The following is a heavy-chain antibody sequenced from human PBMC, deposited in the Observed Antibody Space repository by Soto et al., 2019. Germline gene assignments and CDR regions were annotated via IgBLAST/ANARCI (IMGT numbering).Heavy chain of an antibody. CDR1: GFTFDDYA. V-gene: IGHV3-9*01. D-gene: IGHD1-26*01. CDR2: ISWNSGSI. Sequence: EVQLVESGGGLVQPGRSLRLSCAASGFTFDDYAMHWVRQAPGKGLEWVSGISWNSGSIGYADSVKGRFTISRDNAKNSLYLQMNSLRAEDTALYYWAKDATSLLPYYFDYWGQGTLVTVSS. CDR3: AKDATSLLPYYFDY. J-gene: IGHJ4*02.